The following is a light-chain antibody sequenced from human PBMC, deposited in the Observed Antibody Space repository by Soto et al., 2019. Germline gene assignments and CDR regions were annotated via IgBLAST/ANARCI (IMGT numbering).Light chain of an antibody. V-gene: IGKV3-20*01. CDR2: GAS. CDR3: QQYEAVVT. CDR1: QSLTNNY. J-gene: IGKJ1*01. Sequence: EIVMTQSPGTLSLSPGDTATLSCRASQSLTNNYFAWYQQKPGRALRLLIDGASTRATGIPDRFSGSGSGTDFTLTISRLEPEDVAVYYCQQYEAVVTFGQGTKV.